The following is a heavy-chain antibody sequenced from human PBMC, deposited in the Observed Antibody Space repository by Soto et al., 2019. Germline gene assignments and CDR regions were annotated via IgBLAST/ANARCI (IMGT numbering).Heavy chain of an antibody. Sequence: SETLSLTCTVSGGSISGYYWSWIRQPPGKGLEWIGYIYYSGATSYNPSLNSRVTMSVDTSKNQFSLKVNSVTAADTAVYYCARESYYGSGATVVAYWGQGTLVTVSS. CDR1: GGSISGYY. V-gene: IGHV4-59*01. CDR2: IYYSGAT. CDR3: ARESYYGSGATVVAY. J-gene: IGHJ4*02. D-gene: IGHD3-10*01.